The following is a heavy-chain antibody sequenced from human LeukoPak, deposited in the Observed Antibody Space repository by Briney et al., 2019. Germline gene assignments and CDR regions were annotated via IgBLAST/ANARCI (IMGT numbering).Heavy chain of an antibody. CDR1: GFTFSSYS. Sequence: GGSLRLSCAASGFTFSSYSMNWVRQAPGKGLEWLSYISSSSGTIYYADSVKGRFTISRDNAKNTLYLQMNSLRAEDTAVYYCAKRRGLELLYYYYMDVWGKGTTVTVSS. J-gene: IGHJ6*03. V-gene: IGHV3-48*01. D-gene: IGHD1-7*01. CDR2: ISSSSGTI. CDR3: AKRRGLELLYYYYMDV.